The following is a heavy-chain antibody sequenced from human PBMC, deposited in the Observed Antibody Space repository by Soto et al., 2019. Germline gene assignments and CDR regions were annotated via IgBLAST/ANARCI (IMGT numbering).Heavy chain of an antibody. CDR3: ARQGTSSVVGMDV. J-gene: IGHJ6*02. CDR2: IYPGDSDT. V-gene: IGHV5-51*01. D-gene: IGHD2-15*01. Sequence: GESLKISCKGSGYSFTSYWIGWVRQMPGKGLEWMGIIYPGDSDTRYSPSFQGQVTISADKPISTAYLQWSSLKASDTAMYYCARQGTSSVVGMDVWGQGTTVTVSS. CDR1: GYSFTSYW.